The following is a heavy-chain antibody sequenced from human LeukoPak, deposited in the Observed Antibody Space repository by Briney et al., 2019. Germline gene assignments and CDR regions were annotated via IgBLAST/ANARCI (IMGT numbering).Heavy chain of an antibody. V-gene: IGHV5-10-1*01. J-gene: IGHJ4*02. CDR2: IDPSDSYT. D-gene: IGHD3-10*01. CDR1: GYSFTTYW. CDR3: ARPLYGSVTYNVDY. Sequence: GESLKISCKGSGYSFTTYWITWVRQMPGKGLGWMGTIDPSDSYTNYSPSFQGHVSISVDKSISTAYLQWSSLKASDTAMYYGARPLYGSVTYNVDYWGQGTLVTVSS.